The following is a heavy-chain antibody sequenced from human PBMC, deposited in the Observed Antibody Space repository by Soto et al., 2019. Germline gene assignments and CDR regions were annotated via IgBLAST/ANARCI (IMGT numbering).Heavy chain of an antibody. CDR3: ARDSKVNPGFCDI. D-gene: IGHD3-3*01. Sequence: ASVKVSCKASGSTFSSYAISCVRQAPGQGLEWMGGIIPIFGTANYAQKFQGRVTITADESTSTAYMELSSLRSEDTAVYYCARDSKVNPGFCDIWGQGTMVTVSS. V-gene: IGHV1-69*13. CDR1: GSTFSSYA. J-gene: IGHJ3*02. CDR2: IIPIFGTA.